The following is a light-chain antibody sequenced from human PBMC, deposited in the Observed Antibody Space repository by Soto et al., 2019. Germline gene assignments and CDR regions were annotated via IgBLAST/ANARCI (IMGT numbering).Light chain of an antibody. CDR3: SSYTTIKTVV. Sequence: QSVLTQPASVSGSPGQSITISCTGTSSDISTYKYVSWFQHHPGKAPKLIIFEVSNRPSGISDCFSGCKSANTSYLTISGVQPEDEAAYHCSSYTTIKTVVFGGGTKLTVL. CDR1: SSDISTYKY. V-gene: IGLV2-14*01. CDR2: EVS. J-gene: IGLJ2*01.